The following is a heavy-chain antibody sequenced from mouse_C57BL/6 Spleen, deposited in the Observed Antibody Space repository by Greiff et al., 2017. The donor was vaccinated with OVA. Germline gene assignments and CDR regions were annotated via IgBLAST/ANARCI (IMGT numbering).Heavy chain of an antibody. CDR3: ARGHYGSSLFDY. CDR2: ISDGGSYT. V-gene: IGHV5-4*03. Sequence: EVMLVESGGGLVKPGGSLKLSCAASGFTFSSYALSWVRQTPEKRLEWVATISDGGSYTYYPDNVKGRFTISRDNAKNNLYLQMSHLKSEDTAMYYCARGHYGSSLFDYWGQGTTLTVSS. J-gene: IGHJ2*01. CDR1: GFTFSSYA. D-gene: IGHD1-1*01.